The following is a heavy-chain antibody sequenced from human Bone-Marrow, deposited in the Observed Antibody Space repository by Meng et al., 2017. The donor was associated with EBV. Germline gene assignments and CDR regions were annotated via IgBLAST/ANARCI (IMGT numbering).Heavy chain of an antibody. CDR2: VSHSGST. V-gene: IGHV4-4*02. CDR3: AASPGWWRLDY. CDR1: GASISSGYW. D-gene: IGHD6-19*01. J-gene: IGHJ4*02. Sequence: QLQRQESGPGLVKPSGTLSLTCAVSGASISSGYWWTWVRQPPGRGLEWIGEVSHSGSTNYNPSLKSRVTISLDKSENQFFLKVTSVTAADTAVYYCAASPGWWRLDYWGQGTLVTVFS.